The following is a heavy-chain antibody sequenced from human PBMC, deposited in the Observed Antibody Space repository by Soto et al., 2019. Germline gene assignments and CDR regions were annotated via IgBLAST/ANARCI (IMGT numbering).Heavy chain of an antibody. V-gene: IGHV1-2*04. CDR2: INPKSGGT. J-gene: IGHJ6*02. D-gene: IGHD3-3*01. CDR3: ARDRTLIRFCSSIFDYYAMDV. CDR1: GYTFTGHY. Sequence: ASVKVSCKASGYTFTGHYMHWVRQAPGQGLEWMGWINPKSGGTDYAQKFQGWVTMTRDASISTVYMELSRLKSDDTAVYFCARDRTLIRFCSSIFDYYAMDVWGQGTKVTVSS.